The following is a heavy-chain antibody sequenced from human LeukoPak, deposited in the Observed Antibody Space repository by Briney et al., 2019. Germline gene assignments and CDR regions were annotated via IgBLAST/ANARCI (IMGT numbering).Heavy chain of an antibody. CDR2: IYYSGST. CDR1: GGSISSGGYY. CDR3: ARRGVISSPLLWFGELSEWYGMDV. J-gene: IGHJ6*02. Sequence: TSETLSLTCTVSGGSISSGGYYWSWIRQHPGKGLEWIGYIYYSGSTNYNPSLKSRVTISVDTSKNQFSLKLSSVTAADTAVYYCARRGVISSPLLWFGELSEWYGMDVWGQGTTVTVSS. V-gene: IGHV4-61*08. D-gene: IGHD3-10*01.